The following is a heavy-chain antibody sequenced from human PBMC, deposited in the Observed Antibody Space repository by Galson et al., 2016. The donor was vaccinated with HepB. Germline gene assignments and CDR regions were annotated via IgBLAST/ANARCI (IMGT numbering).Heavy chain of an antibody. J-gene: IGHJ4*02. CDR2: IWYDGSHQ. Sequence: SLRLSCAASGFTFSNYAMHWVRQAPGKGLEWVAVIWYDGSHQYYGDSVKGRFTISRDNSKNTLYLQMNSLRAEDTAVYYCAKEGRQNGDYDFDHWGQGTLVTVSS. CDR1: GFTFSNYA. D-gene: IGHD4-17*01. V-gene: IGHV3-33*06. CDR3: AKEGRQNGDYDFDH.